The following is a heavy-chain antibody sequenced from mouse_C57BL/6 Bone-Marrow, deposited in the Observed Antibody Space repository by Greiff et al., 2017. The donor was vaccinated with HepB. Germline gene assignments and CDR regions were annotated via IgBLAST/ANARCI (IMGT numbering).Heavy chain of an antibody. CDR1: GYSITSGYY. J-gene: IGHJ4*01. V-gene: IGHV3-6*01. CDR2: ISYDGSH. Sequence: EVKLQESGPGLVKPSQSLSLTCSVTGYSITSGYYWNWIRQFPGNKLEWMGYISYDGSHNYNPSLKNRISITRDTSKNQFFLKLNSVTTEDPATYYCASYYARNAMDYWGQGTSVTVSS. D-gene: IGHD1-1*02. CDR3: ASYYARNAMDY.